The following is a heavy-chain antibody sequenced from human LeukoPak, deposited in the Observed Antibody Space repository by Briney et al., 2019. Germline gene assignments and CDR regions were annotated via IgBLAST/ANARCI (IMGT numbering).Heavy chain of an antibody. Sequence: GGSLRLSCAASGFTFSNYWMHWVRQVPGEGLVWVAQISGGGTTSIYADSVKGRFTISRDNAMNTLFLQMNTLRTDDTAIYYCAKGLDPGYGYVFWGQGTRVAVSP. CDR2: ISGGGTTS. CDR1: GFTFSNYW. CDR3: AKGLDPGYGYVF. J-gene: IGHJ4*02. D-gene: IGHD3-16*01. V-gene: IGHV3-74*01.